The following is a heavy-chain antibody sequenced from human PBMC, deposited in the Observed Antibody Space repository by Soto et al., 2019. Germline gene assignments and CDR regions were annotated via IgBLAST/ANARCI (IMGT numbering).Heavy chain of an antibody. D-gene: IGHD2-2*02. Sequence: QVQLVQSGAEVKKPGSSVKVSCKASGGTFSSYAISWVRQAPGQGLEWMGGIIPIFGTANYAQKFQGRVTLTADKSTSTAYMELSSLRAEDTAVYYCARANCSSTICYILRYYYYYGMDVWGQGTTVTVSS. CDR2: IIPIFGTA. CDR1: GGTFSSYA. J-gene: IGHJ6*02. V-gene: IGHV1-69*06. CDR3: ARANCSSTICYILRYYYYYGMDV.